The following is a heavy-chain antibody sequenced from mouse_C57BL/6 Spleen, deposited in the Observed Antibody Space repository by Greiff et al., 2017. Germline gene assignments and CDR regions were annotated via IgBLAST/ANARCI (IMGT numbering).Heavy chain of an antibody. V-gene: IGHV1-74*01. D-gene: IGHD2-2*01. Sequence: QVQLQQPGAELVKPGASVKVSCKASGYTFTSYWMHWVKQRPGQGLEWIGRLHPSDSDTNYNQKFKGKATLTVEKSSIKAYMQLSSLTSEDSAVYDWAIEGGYPPHYYAMDYWGQGTSVTVSS. CDR2: LHPSDSDT. CDR3: AIEGGYPPHYYAMDY. J-gene: IGHJ4*01. CDR1: GYTFTSYW.